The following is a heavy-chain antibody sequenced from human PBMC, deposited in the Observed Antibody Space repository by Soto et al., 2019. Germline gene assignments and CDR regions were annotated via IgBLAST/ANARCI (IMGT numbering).Heavy chain of an antibody. D-gene: IGHD2-8*01. CDR2: INHGGST. CDR3: ARGPGYYNGVGGYVAY. CDR1: GGSFSGYY. Sequence: QVQLQQWGAGLLKPSETLSLTCAVYGGSFSGYYWNWIRQPPGKGLEWIGEINHGGSTNYNPSLKSRVTLSLETSKTQFSLRLGSVPAGDTSVYSCARGPGYYNGVGGYVAYWGQGALVTVSS. V-gene: IGHV4-34*01. J-gene: IGHJ4*02.